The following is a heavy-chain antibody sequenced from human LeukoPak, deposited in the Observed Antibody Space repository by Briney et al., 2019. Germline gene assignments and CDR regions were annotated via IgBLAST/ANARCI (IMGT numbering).Heavy chain of an antibody. Sequence: GGSLRLSCAASGFTFSSYSMNWVRQAPGKGLEWVSYISSSSSTIYYADSVKGRFTISRDNAKHSLYLQMNSLRAEDTAVYHCARDLSGVTGYTYGRGIDYWGQGTLVTVSS. CDR1: GFTFSSYS. CDR3: ARDLSGVTGYTYGRGIDY. V-gene: IGHV3-48*01. D-gene: IGHD5-18*01. CDR2: ISSSSSTI. J-gene: IGHJ4*02.